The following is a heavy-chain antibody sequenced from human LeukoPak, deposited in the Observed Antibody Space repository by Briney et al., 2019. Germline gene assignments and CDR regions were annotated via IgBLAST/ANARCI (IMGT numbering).Heavy chain of an antibody. CDR3: ARWRLVGATRVFDY. V-gene: IGHV1-2*06. D-gene: IGHD1-26*01. Sequence: WASVKVSCKASGYTFTGYYMHWVRQAPGQGLEWMGRINPNSGGTNYAQKFQGRVTMTRDTSIGTAYMELSRLRSDDTAVYYCARWRLVGATRVFDYWGQGTLVTVSS. J-gene: IGHJ4*02. CDR2: INPNSGGT. CDR1: GYTFTGYY.